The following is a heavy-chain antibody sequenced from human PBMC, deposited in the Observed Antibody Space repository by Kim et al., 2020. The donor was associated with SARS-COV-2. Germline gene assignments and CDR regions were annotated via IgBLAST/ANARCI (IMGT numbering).Heavy chain of an antibody. D-gene: IGHD5-18*01. Sequence: GGSLRLSCAASGFTFSSYVMSWVRQAPGKGLEWVSGISGSGGITYYADSVKGRFTISRDNSKNTLYLQMNSLRAEDTAVYYCAKDRRGAMDDDFDYWGQGTLVTVSS. V-gene: IGHV3-23*01. CDR1: GFTFSSYV. CDR2: ISGSGGIT. CDR3: AKDRRGAMDDDFDY. J-gene: IGHJ4*02.